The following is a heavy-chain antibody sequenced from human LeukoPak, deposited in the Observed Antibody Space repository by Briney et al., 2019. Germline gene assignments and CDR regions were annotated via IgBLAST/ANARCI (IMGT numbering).Heavy chain of an antibody. J-gene: IGHJ6*03. CDR2: IYYSGST. Sequence: SETLSLTCTVSGGSISSYYWSWIRQPPGKGLEWIGYIYYSGSTNYNPSLKSRVTISVDTSKNQFSLKLSSVTAADTAVYHCARDYMQGAMDVWGKGTTVTVSS. D-gene: IGHD2-2*01. V-gene: IGHV4-59*01. CDR1: GGSISSYY. CDR3: ARDYMQGAMDV.